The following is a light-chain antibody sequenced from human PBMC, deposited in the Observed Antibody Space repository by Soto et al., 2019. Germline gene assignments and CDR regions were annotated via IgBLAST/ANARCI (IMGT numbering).Light chain of an antibody. J-gene: IGKJ4*01. V-gene: IGKV3D-15*01. Sequence: GERATLSCRSIQSVSSSYLAWYQQKPGQAPRLLIYDASNRATGIPARFSGSGSGTEFTPTISSLQSEDLAAHSCQQYTDSAPLTYAGGTKLDIK. CDR1: QSVSSSY. CDR2: DAS. CDR3: QQYTDSAPLT.